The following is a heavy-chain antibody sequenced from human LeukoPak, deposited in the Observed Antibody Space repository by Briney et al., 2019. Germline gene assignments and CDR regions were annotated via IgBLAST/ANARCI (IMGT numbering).Heavy chain of an antibody. D-gene: IGHD6-13*01. Sequence: PGGALRLSCEASGFAFSTYALSWVRPAPGTRLGWVSRITVSGFTTYYADSVKGRFTVSRDNSRNSLYLQMNGLRAEDTAVYYCVRGGTSWSRFDYWGQGTVVTVSS. V-gene: IGHV3-23*01. CDR3: VRGGTSWSRFDY. J-gene: IGHJ4*02. CDR1: GFAFSTYA. CDR2: ITVSGFTT.